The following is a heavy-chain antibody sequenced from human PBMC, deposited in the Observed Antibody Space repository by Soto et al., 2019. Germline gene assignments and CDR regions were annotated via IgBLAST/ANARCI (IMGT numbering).Heavy chain of an antibody. CDR2: ISYDGSNT. J-gene: IGHJ5*02. Sequence: QVQLVESGGGVVQPGRSLRLSCAASGFTFSSYAMHWVRQTPGKGLEWLAGISYDGSNTYYADSVKGRFSVYRDNSRNTFYVQLNSLRPDDTALYYCARGYTRKHLVPWGQGTLVTVSS. CDR1: GFTFSSYA. CDR3: ARGYTRKHLVP. V-gene: IGHV3-30*14. D-gene: IGHD1-1*01.